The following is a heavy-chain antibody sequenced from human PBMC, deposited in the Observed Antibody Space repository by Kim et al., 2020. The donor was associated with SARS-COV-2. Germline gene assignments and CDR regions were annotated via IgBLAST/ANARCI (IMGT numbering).Heavy chain of an antibody. J-gene: IGHJ5*02. Sequence: TGRFTIYRDNAKNSLYLQMNSVRAEDTAVYYCARARIFGVVSQPAGWFDPWGQGTLVTVSS. V-gene: IGHV3-11*05. CDR3: ARARIFGVVSQPAGWFDP. D-gene: IGHD3-3*01.